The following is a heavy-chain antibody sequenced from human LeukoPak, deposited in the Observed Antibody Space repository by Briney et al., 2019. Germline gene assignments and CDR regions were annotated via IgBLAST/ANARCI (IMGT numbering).Heavy chain of an antibody. V-gene: IGHV1-69*04. Sequence: SVKVSCKASGGTFSSYAISWVRQAPGQGLEWMGRIIPILGIANYAQKFQGRVTMTEDTSTDTAYMELSSLRSEDTAVYYCATDLGVFGVVTTDYWGQGTLVTVSS. CDR1: GGTFSSYA. J-gene: IGHJ4*02. CDR2: IIPILGIA. CDR3: ATDLGVFGVVTTDY. D-gene: IGHD3-3*01.